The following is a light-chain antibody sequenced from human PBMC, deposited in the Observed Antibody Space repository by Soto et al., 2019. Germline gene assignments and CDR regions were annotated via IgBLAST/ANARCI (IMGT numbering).Light chain of an antibody. CDR2: EVT. J-gene: IGLJ1*01. CDR1: IGDIGSYNR. V-gene: IGLV2-14*01. CDR3: SSYTNINTRACV. Sequence: SVLTQPSSLSGSPGPSITISCTGTIGDIGSYNRVSWYQQHPGKAPKLIIYEVTDRPSGVSNRFSGSKSGNTASLTISGLQAEDEAEYYCSSYTNINTRACVFGTGTKVTVL.